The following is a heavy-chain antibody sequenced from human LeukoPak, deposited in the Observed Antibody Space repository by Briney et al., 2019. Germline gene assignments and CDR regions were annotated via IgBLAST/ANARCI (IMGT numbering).Heavy chain of an antibody. J-gene: IGHJ4*02. Sequence: SETLSLTCTVSGGSVRSGNYYWSWIRQPPGKGLEWIGYIYYSGSTNYSPSLKSRVTISADMSKNQFSLKLSSVTAADTAVYYCARDYTNAFDYWGQGTLVTVSS. CDR1: GGSVRSGNYY. V-gene: IGHV4-61*01. CDR3: ARDYTNAFDY. D-gene: IGHD2-8*01. CDR2: IYYSGST.